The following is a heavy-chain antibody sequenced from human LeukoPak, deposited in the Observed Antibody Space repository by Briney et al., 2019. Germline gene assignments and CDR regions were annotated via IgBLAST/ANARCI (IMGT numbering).Heavy chain of an antibody. J-gene: IGHJ4*02. D-gene: IGHD1-14*01. CDR1: GFTFSSYG. CDR3: AKGRRGQPFDY. CDR2: ISSSGGST. V-gene: IGHV3-23*01. Sequence: GGSLRLSCAGCGFTFSSYGMSWGRQAAGKGLEGGASISSSGGSTYYADSVKGRFTISRDNSKHTLYLPMNSLRAKDTAVYYCAKGRRGQPFDYWGQGTLVTVSS.